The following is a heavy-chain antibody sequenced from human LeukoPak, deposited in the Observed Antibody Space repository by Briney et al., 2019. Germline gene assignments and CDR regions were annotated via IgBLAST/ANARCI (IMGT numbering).Heavy chain of an antibody. Sequence: PGGSLRLSCTASGFTFSTYGMHWVRQAPGKGLEWVTLISYDGSTKYYSDSVKGRFTLSRDNSKNTLYLQMNSLRAEDTAVYYCARALGSGWVYFLGGQGTLVTVSS. D-gene: IGHD3-10*01. CDR3: ARALGSGWVYFL. CDR2: ISYDGSTK. V-gene: IGHV3-30*03. CDR1: GFTFSTYG. J-gene: IGHJ4*02.